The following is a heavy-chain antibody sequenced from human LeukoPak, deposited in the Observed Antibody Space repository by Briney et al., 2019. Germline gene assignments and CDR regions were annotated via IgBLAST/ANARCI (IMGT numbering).Heavy chain of an antibody. V-gene: IGHV3-30*18. CDR1: GFTFSSYG. D-gene: IGHD6-19*01. CDR2: ISYDGSNK. Sequence: GGSLRLSCAASGFTFSSYGMHWVRQAPGKRLEWVAVISYDGSNKYYADSVKGRFTISRDNSKNTLYLQMNSLRAEDTAVYYCAKKYNSGWGNAFDIWGQGTMVTVSS. J-gene: IGHJ3*02. CDR3: AKKYNSGWGNAFDI.